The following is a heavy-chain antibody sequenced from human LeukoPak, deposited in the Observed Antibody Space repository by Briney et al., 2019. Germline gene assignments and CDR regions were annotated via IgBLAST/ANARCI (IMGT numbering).Heavy chain of an antibody. CDR3: AVARGLTAPLDF. J-gene: IGHJ4*02. D-gene: IGHD3-10*01. Sequence: SVKVSCKASRFTFSSSTVQWVRQARGQGLEWMGWIVVCSGYTNYAQKFQERVTFTRDMSTGTVYMELSSLRSEDTAVYYCAVARGLTAPLDFWGQGTLATVSS. CDR2: IVVCSGYT. CDR1: RFTFSSST. V-gene: IGHV1-58*01.